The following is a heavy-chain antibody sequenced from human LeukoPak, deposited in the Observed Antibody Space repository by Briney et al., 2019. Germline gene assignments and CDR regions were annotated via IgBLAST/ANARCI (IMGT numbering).Heavy chain of an antibody. Sequence: GASVKVSCKASGYTFTSYYMHRVRQAPGQGLEWMGIINPSGGSTSYAQKFQGRVTMTRDTSTSTVYMELSSLRSEDTAVYYCARVINYYDSSGNAFDIWGQGTMVTVSS. J-gene: IGHJ3*02. CDR2: INPSGGST. CDR1: GYTFTSYY. CDR3: ARVINYYDSSGNAFDI. V-gene: IGHV1-46*03. D-gene: IGHD3-22*01.